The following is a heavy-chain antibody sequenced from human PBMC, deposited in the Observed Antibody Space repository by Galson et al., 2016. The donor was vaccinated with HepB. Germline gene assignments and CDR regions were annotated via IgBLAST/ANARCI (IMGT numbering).Heavy chain of an antibody. Sequence: SLRLSCAASGSTFNAHWMNWVRQAPGKGLEWVANIRGDGIVSYYAESVRGRFTISRDNAKNSLYLQMNGLRVDEAAVYYCSRETTGSYFDWGQGTLVTVSS. J-gene: IGHJ4*02. CDR3: SRETTGSYFD. D-gene: IGHD3-10*01. V-gene: IGHV3-7*01. CDR2: IRGDGIVS. CDR1: GSTFNAHW.